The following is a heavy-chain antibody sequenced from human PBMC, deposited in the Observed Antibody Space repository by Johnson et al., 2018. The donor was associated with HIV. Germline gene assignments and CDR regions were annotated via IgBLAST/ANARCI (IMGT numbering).Heavy chain of an antibody. J-gene: IGHJ3*02. V-gene: IGHV3-30*02. CDR1: GFTFSSYG. D-gene: IGHD3-22*01. Sequence: QVQLLESGGGVVQPGGSLRLSCAASGFTFSSYGMHWVRQAPGKGLEWVAFIRYDGSNKNYADSVEGRFTISRDNSKNTMSLQMNSLRAEDTAVDYCARNYDDSRVHAFDIWGQGTKVTVSS. CDR2: IRYDGSNK. CDR3: ARNYDDSRVHAFDI.